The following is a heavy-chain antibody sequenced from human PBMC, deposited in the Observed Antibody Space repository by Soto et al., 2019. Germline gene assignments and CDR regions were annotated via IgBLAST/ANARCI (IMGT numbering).Heavy chain of an antibody. CDR1: GFTFSSYS. Sequence: PGGSLRLSCAASGFTFSSYSMNWVRQAPGKGLEWVSYISSSSSTIYYADSVKGRFTISRDNAKNSLYLQMNSLRAEDKAVYYCAIYYDILTGYYSPDAFDIWGQGTMVTVSS. CDR3: AIYYDILTGYYSPDAFDI. CDR2: ISSSSSTI. V-gene: IGHV3-48*01. D-gene: IGHD3-9*01. J-gene: IGHJ3*02.